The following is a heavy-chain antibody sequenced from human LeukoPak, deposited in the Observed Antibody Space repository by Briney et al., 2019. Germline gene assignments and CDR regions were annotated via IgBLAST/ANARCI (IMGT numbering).Heavy chain of an antibody. CDR1: GGSISSGGYY. V-gene: IGHV4-61*02. D-gene: IGHD5-12*01. Sequence: PSETLSLTCTVSGGSISSGGYYWSWIRQPAGKGLEWIGRIYTSGSTNYNPSLKSRVTMSVDTSKNQFSLKLSSVTAADTAVYYCARSLQGYSGYVSGARRNYYYYGMDVWGQGTTVTVSS. CDR3: ARSLQGYSGYVSGARRNYYYYGMDV. J-gene: IGHJ6*02. CDR2: IYTSGST.